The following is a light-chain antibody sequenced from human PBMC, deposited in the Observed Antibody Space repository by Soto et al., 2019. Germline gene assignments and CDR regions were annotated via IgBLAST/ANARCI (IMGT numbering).Light chain of an antibody. CDR1: SSDVGTYNY. V-gene: IGLV2-11*01. J-gene: IGLJ2*01. CDR2: DVS. Sequence: QSVLTQPRSVSGSPGQSVTVSCTGTSSDVGTYNYVSWYQQHPGKAPKLMIYDVSQRPSGVPDRFSGSKSGNTASLTISGLKAEDESDYYCCSYAGNRTYVFGGGTKVTVL. CDR3: CSYAGNRTYV.